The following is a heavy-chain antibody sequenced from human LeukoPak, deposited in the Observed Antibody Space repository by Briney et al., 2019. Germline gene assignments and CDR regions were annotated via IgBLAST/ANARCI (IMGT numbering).Heavy chain of an antibody. CDR1: GDTFSSYG. D-gene: IGHD6-13*01. V-gene: IGHV1-69*06. Sequence: ASVKVSCKASGDTFSSYGISWVRQAPGQGLEWMGGIIPIFGTANYAQKFQGRVTITADKSTSTAYMELSSLRSEDTAVYYCARGIAAAGMLYYYYYYMDVWGKGTTVTVSS. CDR3: ARGIAAAGMLYYYYYYMDV. CDR2: IIPIFGTA. J-gene: IGHJ6*03.